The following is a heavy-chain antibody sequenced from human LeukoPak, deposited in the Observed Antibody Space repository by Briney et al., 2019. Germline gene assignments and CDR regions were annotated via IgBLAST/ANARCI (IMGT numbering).Heavy chain of an antibody. V-gene: IGHV4-59*01. Sequence: SETLSLTCTVSGGSISSYYWSWIRQPPGKGLEWIGSIYYSGSTYYNPSLKSRVTISVDTFKNQFSLKLSSVTAADKVVYYCARTSSGYYGSGSYYWNYYYYYMDVWGKGTTVTVSS. D-gene: IGHD3-10*01. CDR1: GGSISSYY. CDR2: IYYSGST. CDR3: ARTSSGYYGSGSYYWNYYYYYMDV. J-gene: IGHJ6*03.